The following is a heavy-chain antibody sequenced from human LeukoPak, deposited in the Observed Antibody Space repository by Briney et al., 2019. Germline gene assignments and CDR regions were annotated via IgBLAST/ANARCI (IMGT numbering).Heavy chain of an antibody. J-gene: IGHJ3*02. CDR1: GYTFTSYD. V-gene: IGHV1-8*03. D-gene: IGHD1-26*01. CDR3: ARVVMGAKDAFDI. CDR2: MNPNSGNT. Sequence: SVKVSCKASGYTFTSYDINWVRQATGQGLEWMGWMNPNSGNTGYAQKFQGRVTITRNTSISTAYMELSSLRSEDTAVYYCARVVMGAKDAFDIWSQGTMVTVSS.